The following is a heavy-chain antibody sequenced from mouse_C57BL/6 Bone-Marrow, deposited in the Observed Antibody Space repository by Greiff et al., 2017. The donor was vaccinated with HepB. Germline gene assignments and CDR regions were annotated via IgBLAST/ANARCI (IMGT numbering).Heavy chain of an antibody. V-gene: IGHV1-42*01. D-gene: IGHD4-1*01. CDR2: INPSTGGT. CDR3: ARSGNLTGTSYFDY. CDR1: GYSFTGYY. J-gene: IGHJ2*01. Sequence: VQLKQSGPELVKPGASVKISCKASGYSFTGYYMNWVKQSPEKSLEWIGEINPSTGGTTYNQKFKAKATLTVDKSSSTAYMQLKSLTSEDSAVYYCARSGNLTGTSYFDYWGQGTTLTVSS.